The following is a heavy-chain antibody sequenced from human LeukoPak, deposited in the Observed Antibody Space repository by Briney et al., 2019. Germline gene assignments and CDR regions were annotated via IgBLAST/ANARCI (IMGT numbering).Heavy chain of an antibody. J-gene: IGHJ3*02. CDR1: GYSFTSYW. CDR3: ARPDTAMPFIGAFDI. CDR2: IYPGDSDT. D-gene: IGHD5-18*01. V-gene: IGHV5-51*01. Sequence: GESLKISCKGSGYSFTSYWIGWVRQMPGKGLEWMGIIYPGDSDTRYSPSLQGQVTISADKSISTAYLQWSSLKASDTAMYYCARPDTAMPFIGAFDIWGQGTMVTVSS.